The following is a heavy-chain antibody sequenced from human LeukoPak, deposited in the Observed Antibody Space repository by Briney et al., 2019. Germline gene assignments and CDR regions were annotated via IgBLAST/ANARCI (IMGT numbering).Heavy chain of an antibody. CDR3: ARAYADYSNYGY. D-gene: IGHD4-11*01. V-gene: IGHV4-59*08. CDR2: IYYSGST. Sequence: PSETLSLTCTVSGGSISSYYWSWIRQPPGKGLEWIGYIYYSGSTNYNPSLKSRVTISVDTSKNQFSLKLSSVTAADTAVYYCARAYADYSNYGYWGQGTLVTVSS. CDR1: GGSISSYY. J-gene: IGHJ4*02.